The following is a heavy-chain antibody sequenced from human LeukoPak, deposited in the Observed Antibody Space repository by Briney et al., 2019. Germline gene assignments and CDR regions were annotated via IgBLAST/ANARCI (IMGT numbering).Heavy chain of an antibody. CDR3: ARGGDYFDRSGYDAFDY. Sequence: SETLSLTCAVSGGSISSDDYSWSWIRQPPGKGLEWIGYIYHSGSTYYNPSLKSRVTISVDRSKNQFSLKLSSVTAADTAVYYCARGGDYFDRSGYDAFDYWGQGTLATVSS. CDR2: IYHSGST. D-gene: IGHD3-22*01. V-gene: IGHV4-30-2*01. CDR1: GGSISSDDYS. J-gene: IGHJ4*02.